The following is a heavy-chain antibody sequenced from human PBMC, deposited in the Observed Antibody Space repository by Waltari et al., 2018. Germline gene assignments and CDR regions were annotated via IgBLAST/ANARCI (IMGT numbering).Heavy chain of an antibody. Sequence: EVQLVESGGGLVQPGGSLRLSCAASGFTFSRYWMSWVRQTPGKGLEWVANRKQDGSEKYYVDSVKGRFTISRDNAKNSLYLQMNSLRAEDTAVYYCAKSRGFDYWGQGTLVTVSS. D-gene: IGHD2-2*01. CDR2: RKQDGSEK. CDR1: GFTFSRYW. J-gene: IGHJ4*02. CDR3: AKSRGFDY. V-gene: IGHV3-7*01.